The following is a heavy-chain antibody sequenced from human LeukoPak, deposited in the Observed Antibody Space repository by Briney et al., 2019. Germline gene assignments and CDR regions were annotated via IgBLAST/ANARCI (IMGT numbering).Heavy chain of an antibody. J-gene: IGHJ4*02. CDR2: IYSGGNT. D-gene: IGHD2-15*01. V-gene: IGHV3-53*01. Sequence: GGSLRLSCTVSGFIVSSNSWSWVRQAPGKGLEWVSFIYSGGNTHYSDSVKGRFTISRDNSKNTLYLQMNSLRAEDTAIYYCARRAGEYSHPYDYWGQGTLVTVSS. CDR3: ARRAGEYSHPYDY. CDR1: GFIVSSNS.